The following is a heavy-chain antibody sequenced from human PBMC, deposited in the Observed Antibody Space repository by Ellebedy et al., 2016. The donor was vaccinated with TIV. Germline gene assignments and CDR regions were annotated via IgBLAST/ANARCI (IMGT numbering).Heavy chain of an antibody. CDR3: ARDGKNSNAFDI. Sequence: MPSETLSLTCTVSGASVSSSSYYWSWIRQPPGKGLEWIGYVYYSGSTNCNPSLNSRVTMALDTSKNQFSLKLSSVTAADTAVYFCARDGKNSNAFDIWGQGIMVTVSS. V-gene: IGHV4-61*01. CDR2: VYYSGST. D-gene: IGHD1-1*01. CDR1: GASVSSSSYY. J-gene: IGHJ3*02.